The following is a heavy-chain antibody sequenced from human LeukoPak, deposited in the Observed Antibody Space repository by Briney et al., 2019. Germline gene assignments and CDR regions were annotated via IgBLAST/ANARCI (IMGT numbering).Heavy chain of an antibody. D-gene: IGHD6-13*01. V-gene: IGHV3-64*01. CDR1: GFTFSSYA. CDR3: ARMVAAAGYYFDY. CDR2: ISSNGGST. J-gene: IGHJ4*02. Sequence: PGGSLRLSCAASGFTFSSYAMHWVRQAPGKGLEYVTAISSNGGSTYYANSVKGRFTISRDNSKNTPYLQMGSLRAEDMAVYYCARMVAAAGYYFDYWGQGTLVTVSS.